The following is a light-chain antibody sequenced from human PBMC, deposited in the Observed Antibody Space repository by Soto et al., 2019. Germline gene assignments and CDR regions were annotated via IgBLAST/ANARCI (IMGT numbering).Light chain of an antibody. CDR1: QYINTR. CDR3: HQRQSWPRT. CDR2: QTS. J-gene: IGKJ1*01. Sequence: EIVLTQSPATLSSFPGDRVTHSCRASQYINTRLAWYQHRPGQAPRLLIYQTSIRAAGIPARFSASGSGTDFTLTISDVQPEDFALYYCHQRQSWPRTFGQGTKV. V-gene: IGKV3-11*01.